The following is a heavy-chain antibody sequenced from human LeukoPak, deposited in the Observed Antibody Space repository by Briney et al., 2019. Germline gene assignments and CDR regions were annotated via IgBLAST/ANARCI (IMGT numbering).Heavy chain of an antibody. D-gene: IGHD3-9*01. CDR2: MNPNSGNT. CDR3: ARGRGDILTGYYSGDYYYYYGMDV. J-gene: IGHJ6*02. Sequence: ASVKVSCKASGYTFTSYDINWVRQATGQGLEWMGWMNPNSGNTGYAQKFQGRVTMTRNTSISTAYMELSSLRSEDTAVYYCARGRGDILTGYYSGDYYYYYGMDVWGQGTTVTVSS. CDR1: GYTFTSYD. V-gene: IGHV1-8*01.